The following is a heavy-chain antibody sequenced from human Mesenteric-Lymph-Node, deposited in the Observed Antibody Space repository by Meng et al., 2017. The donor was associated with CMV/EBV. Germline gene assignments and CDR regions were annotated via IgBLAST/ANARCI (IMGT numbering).Heavy chain of an antibody. CDR2: IIPFLGTP. CDR1: RGTFSRNA. D-gene: IGHD2-2*01. V-gene: IGHV1-69*05. CDR3: ARGSDVPAAPYYFDY. J-gene: IGHJ4*02. Sequence: SRGTFSRNAISWVRQAPGQGREWMAGIIPFLGTPNYAREFQGRVTLTTDESTSTAYMELSSLRSEDTAVYYCARGSDVPAAPYYFDYWGQGTLVTVSS.